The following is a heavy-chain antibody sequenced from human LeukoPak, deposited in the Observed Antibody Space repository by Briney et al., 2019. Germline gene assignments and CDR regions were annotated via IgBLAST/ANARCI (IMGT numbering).Heavy chain of an antibody. V-gene: IGHV3-33*01. Sequence: GGSLRLSCTASAFTFSDYGMHWVRQAPGKGVEWVAIIWYDGSYKYYGDSVKGRFTISRDNSKNTMYLQMDSLRAEDTAVYYCARARNNYDSSGFSALDYWGQGTLVTVSS. CDR2: IWYDGSYK. CDR3: ARARNNYDSSGFSALDY. D-gene: IGHD3-22*01. J-gene: IGHJ4*02. CDR1: AFTFSDYG.